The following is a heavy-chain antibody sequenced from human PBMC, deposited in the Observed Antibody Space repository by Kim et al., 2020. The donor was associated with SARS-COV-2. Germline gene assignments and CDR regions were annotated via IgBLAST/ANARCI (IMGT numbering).Heavy chain of an antibody. Sequence: SETLSLTCTVSGGSISSYYWSWIRQPAGKGLEWIGRIYTSGSTNYNPSLKSRVTMSVDTSKNQFSLKLSSVTAADTAVYYCARDRQYFDWLLLDGGPSRQDAFDIWGQGTMVTVSS. D-gene: IGHD3-9*01. CDR3: ARDRQYFDWLLLDGGPSRQDAFDI. V-gene: IGHV4-4*07. J-gene: IGHJ3*02. CDR2: IYTSGST. CDR1: GGSISSYY.